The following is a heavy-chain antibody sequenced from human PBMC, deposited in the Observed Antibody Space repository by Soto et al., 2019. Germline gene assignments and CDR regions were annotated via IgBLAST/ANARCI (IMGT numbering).Heavy chain of an antibody. CDR3: ARVSQRFLEWSDAFDI. V-gene: IGHV3-21*01. D-gene: IGHD3-3*01. J-gene: IGHJ3*02. CDR2: ISSSSSYI. Sequence: PGGSLRLSCAASGFTFSSYSMNWVRQAPGKGLEWVSSISSSSSYIYYADSVKGRFTISRDNAKNSLYLQMNSLRAEDTAVYYCARVSQRFLEWSDAFDIWGQGTMVTVSS. CDR1: GFTFSSYS.